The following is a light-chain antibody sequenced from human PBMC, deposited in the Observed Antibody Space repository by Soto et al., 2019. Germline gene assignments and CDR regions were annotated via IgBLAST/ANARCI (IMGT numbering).Light chain of an antibody. V-gene: IGLV2-23*02. CDR3: CSYEGSYV. J-gene: IGLJ1*01. Sequence: QSVLTRPASVSGSPGQSITISCTGTSSDVGSYNLVSWYQQHPGKAPKLMIYEVSKRPSGVSNRFSGSKSGNTASLTISGLKAEDEADYYCCSYEGSYVFGTGTKVTVL. CDR1: SSDVGSYNL. CDR2: EVS.